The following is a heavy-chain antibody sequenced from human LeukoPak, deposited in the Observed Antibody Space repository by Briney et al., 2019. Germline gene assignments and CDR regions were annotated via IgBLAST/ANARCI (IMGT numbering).Heavy chain of an antibody. CDR1: GFTFSPYW. D-gene: IGHD6-19*01. CDR2: INTDGTVT. Sequence: PGGSLRLSCAASGFTFSPYWMLWVRQAPGKGLESVSRINTDGTVTTYADPVKGRFTVSRDNADNTMFLQMNSVRDEDTAVYYCATKQWLAPPPDSWGQGTPVTVSS. CDR3: ATKQWLAPPPDS. V-gene: IGHV3-74*01. J-gene: IGHJ4*02.